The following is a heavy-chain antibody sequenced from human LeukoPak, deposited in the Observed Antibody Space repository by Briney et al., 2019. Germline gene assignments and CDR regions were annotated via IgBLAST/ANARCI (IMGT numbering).Heavy chain of an antibody. J-gene: IGHJ4*02. Sequence: GGSLRLSCAASGFTFSSYDMHWVRQATGKGLEWVLAIGTAGDTYYPGSVKGRFTISRENAKNSLYLQMNSLRAGDTAVYYCARVSSSSDHFDYWGQGTLVTVSS. CDR1: GFTFSSYD. CDR2: IGTAGDT. CDR3: ARVSSSSDHFDY. D-gene: IGHD6-6*01. V-gene: IGHV3-13*01.